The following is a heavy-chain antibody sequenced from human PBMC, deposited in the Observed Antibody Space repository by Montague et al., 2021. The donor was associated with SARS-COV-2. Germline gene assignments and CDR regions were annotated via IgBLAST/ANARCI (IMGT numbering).Heavy chain of an antibody. V-gene: IGHV3-48*03. CDR2: ISSSGSSI. Sequence: SLRLSCVACGFTFSSYEMNWVRQAPGKGLEWVSYISSSGSSIYYXDSXKGRFTISRDNAKNSLYLQMNSLRAEDTAVYYCARGRGWLVGATSTAFDIWGQGTMVTVSS. CDR3: ARGRGWLVGATSTAFDI. CDR1: GFTFSSYE. D-gene: IGHD1-26*01. J-gene: IGHJ3*02.